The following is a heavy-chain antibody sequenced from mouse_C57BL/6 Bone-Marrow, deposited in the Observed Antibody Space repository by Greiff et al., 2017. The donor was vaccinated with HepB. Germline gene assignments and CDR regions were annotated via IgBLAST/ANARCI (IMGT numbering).Heavy chain of an antibody. V-gene: IGHV5-16*01. J-gene: IGHJ2*01. Sequence: EVMLVESEGGLVQPGSSMKLSCTASGFTFSDYYMAWVRQVPEKGLEWVANINYDGSSTYYLDSLKSRFIISRDNAKNILYLQMSSLKSEDTATYYCAGAAYGRVFDYWGQGTTLTVSS. D-gene: IGHD1-1*01. CDR2: INYDGSST. CDR3: AGAAYGRVFDY. CDR1: GFTFSDYY.